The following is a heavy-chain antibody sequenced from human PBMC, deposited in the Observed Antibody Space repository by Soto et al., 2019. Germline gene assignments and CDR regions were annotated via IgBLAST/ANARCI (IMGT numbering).Heavy chain of an antibody. V-gene: IGHV3-23*01. CDR3: AKVGYDTFGYYLRSFDC. CDR1: GFTFSTNT. Sequence: EVQLLESGGGLVQPGGSLRLSCATSGFTFSTNTMGWVRQAPGMGLEFVSLISGSGNTIYYADSVKGRFTISRDNSMNTVSLQTNSLRAEDTAVYYCAKVGYDTFGYYLRSFDCWGQGTLVTVSP. J-gene: IGHJ4*02. D-gene: IGHD2-2*03. CDR2: ISGSGNTI.